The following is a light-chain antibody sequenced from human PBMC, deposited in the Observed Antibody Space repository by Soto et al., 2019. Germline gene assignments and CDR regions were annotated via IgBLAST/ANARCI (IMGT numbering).Light chain of an antibody. V-gene: IGKV1-39*01. Sequence: DIQMTQSPSSLSASVGDRVTITCRASQSISSYLNWYQQKPGKAPKLLIYAASSLQSGVPSWFSGSGSGTDFTLTISSLQPEDFATYYCQPSYSTPRTFGQGTKVEIK. CDR3: QPSYSTPRT. J-gene: IGKJ1*01. CDR1: QSISSY. CDR2: AAS.